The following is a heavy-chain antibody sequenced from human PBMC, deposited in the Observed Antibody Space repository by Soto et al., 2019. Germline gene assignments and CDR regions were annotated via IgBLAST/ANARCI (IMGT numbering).Heavy chain of an antibody. V-gene: IGHV3-73*01. J-gene: IGHJ3*01. CDR2: IRSKANMYAT. Sequence: GGSLRLSCAASGFTFSGSAMHWVRQASGKGLEWVGRIRSKANMYATAYAASVKGRLTITRDESKNTSYLQMNSLKTEDTAVYYCVRYDSSGYPPHDAFDFWGQGTMVTVSS. CDR1: GFTFSGSA. D-gene: IGHD3-22*01. CDR3: VRYDSSGYPPHDAFDF.